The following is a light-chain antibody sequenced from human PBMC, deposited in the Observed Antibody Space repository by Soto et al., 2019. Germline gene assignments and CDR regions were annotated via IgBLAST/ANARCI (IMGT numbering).Light chain of an antibody. Sequence: QSALTQPASVSGSPGQSITISCTGTSSDVGGYNYVSWYQQHPGKAPKLMIYDVSNRPSGVSNRFSGSKSGNTASLTISGLQAEAEAYYYCSAYTSSSPVVFGGGTKLTVL. CDR3: SAYTSSSPVV. CDR1: SSDVGGYNY. V-gene: IGLV2-14*01. J-gene: IGLJ2*01. CDR2: DVS.